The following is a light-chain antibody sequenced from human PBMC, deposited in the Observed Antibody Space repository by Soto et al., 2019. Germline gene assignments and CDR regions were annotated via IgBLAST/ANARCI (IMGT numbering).Light chain of an antibody. V-gene: IGLV2-14*01. CDR1: SSDVGGSNY. CDR2: EVT. CDR3: SSYTTSSTRV. J-gene: IGLJ1*01. Sequence: QSALTQPASVSGYPGRSITISCTGTSSDVGGSNYVSWYQQYPGKVPKLIIYEVTNRPSGVSNRFSGSKSGNTASLTISGLQAEDEADYYCSSYTTSSTRVFGTGTNVTVL.